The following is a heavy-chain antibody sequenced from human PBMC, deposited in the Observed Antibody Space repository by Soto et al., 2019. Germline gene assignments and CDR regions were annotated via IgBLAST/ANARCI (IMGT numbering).Heavy chain of an antibody. D-gene: IGHD3-22*01. CDR3: ARGGYFDSSNYLAY. V-gene: IGHV1-3*01. Sequence: GASVKVSCKASGYTFTSYGINWVRQAPGRGLEWMGWTNPGNGNTKYSQQFQGRVIIDRDTSASTAYMELSSLRPEDTAVYYCARGGYFDSSNYLAYWGLGTLVTVS. J-gene: IGHJ4*02. CDR1: GYTFTSYG. CDR2: TNPGNGNT.